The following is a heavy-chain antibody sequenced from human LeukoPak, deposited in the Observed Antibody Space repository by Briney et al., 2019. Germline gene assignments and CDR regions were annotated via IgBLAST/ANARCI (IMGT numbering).Heavy chain of an antibody. CDR2: INAGNGNT. V-gene: IGHV1-3*01. J-gene: IGHJ4*02. CDR3: ARESQLWVFDY. CDR1: GYTFTSYA. D-gene: IGHD5-18*01. Sequence: ASVKGSCKASGYTFTSYAMHWVRQAPGQRLEWMGWINAGNGNTKYSQKFQGRVTITRDTSASTAYMELSSLRSEDTAVYYCARESQLWVFDYWGQGTLVTVSS.